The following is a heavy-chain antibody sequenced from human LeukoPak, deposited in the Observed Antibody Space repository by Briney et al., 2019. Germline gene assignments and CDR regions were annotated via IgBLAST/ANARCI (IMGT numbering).Heavy chain of an antibody. CDR1: GYTFTSYY. J-gene: IGHJ1*01. D-gene: IGHD3-22*01. CDR3: ARGGITMILVAQRDQQYFQH. CDR2: INPSGGST. V-gene: IGHV1-46*01. Sequence: ASVKVSCKASGYTFTSYYMHWVRQAPGQGLEWMGIINPSGGSTSYAQKFQGRVTMTRDTSTSTVYMELSNLRSEDTAVYYCARGGITMILVAQRDQQYFQHWGQGTLVTVSS.